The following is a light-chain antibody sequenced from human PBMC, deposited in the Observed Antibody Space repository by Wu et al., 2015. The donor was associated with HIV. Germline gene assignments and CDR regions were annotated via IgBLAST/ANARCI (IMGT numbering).Light chain of an antibody. CDR2: DAS. CDR3: QQYAKLPLT. J-gene: IGKJ3*01. Sequence: DIQMTQSPSSLSASVGDRVTITCQASQDISNHLNWYHQKPGKAPKLLIYDASNLEPGVTSRFSGSGSGTDFTFTISSLQPEDIATYYCQQYAKLPLTFGPGTKVD. V-gene: IGKV1-33*01. CDR1: QDISNH.